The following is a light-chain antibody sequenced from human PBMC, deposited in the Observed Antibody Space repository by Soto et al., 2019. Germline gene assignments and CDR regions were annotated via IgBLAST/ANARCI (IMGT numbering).Light chain of an antibody. CDR1: QSVNSN. CDR2: DAS. CDR3: QQSNNWPKT. J-gene: IGKJ1*01. V-gene: IGKV3-15*01. Sequence: EIVMTQSPATLSVSPEETVTLSCRASQSVNSNLAWYQQKPGQAPRLLISDASTRAAGLPARFSGSGSGTEFTLTISSLQSEDFAVYFCQQSNNWPKTFGQGTKVDIK.